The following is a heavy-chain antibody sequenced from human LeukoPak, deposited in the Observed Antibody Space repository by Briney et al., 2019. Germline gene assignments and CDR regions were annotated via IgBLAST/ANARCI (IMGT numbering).Heavy chain of an antibody. D-gene: IGHD6-19*01. CDR3: ARLGPIAVAGIYYYYYMDV. V-gene: IGHV4-34*01. Sequence: SETLSLTCAVYGGSFSGYYWSWIRQPPGKGLEWIGEINHSGSTNYNPSLKSRVTISVDTSKNQFSLKLSSVTAADTAVYYCARLGPIAVAGIYYYYYMDVWGKGTTVTVSS. CDR2: INHSGST. J-gene: IGHJ6*03. CDR1: GGSFSGYY.